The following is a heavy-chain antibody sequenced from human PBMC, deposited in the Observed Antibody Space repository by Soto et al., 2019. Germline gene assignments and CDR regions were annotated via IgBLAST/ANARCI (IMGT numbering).Heavy chain of an antibody. J-gene: IGHJ5*02. Sequence: SVLLFCSYLLHWRRQVPGKGLECVAVISDTGSSHYYAASVEGRFTISRENSKNPLSLHMDRLRVEDTAVYYCAKDRGGDFPYNSCYFGVDPFVHGT. V-gene: IGHV3-30*18. CDR1: VLLFCSYL. CDR2: ISDTGSSH. CDR3: AKDRGGDFPYNSCYFGVDP. D-gene: IGHD2-2*01.